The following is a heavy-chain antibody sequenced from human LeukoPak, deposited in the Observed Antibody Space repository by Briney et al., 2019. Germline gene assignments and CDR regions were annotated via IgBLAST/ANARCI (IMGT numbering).Heavy chain of an antibody. CDR3: ARENLPVGATRWGAFDI. Sequence: ASVKVSCKASGYTFTGYYMHWVRQAPGQGLEWMGRINPNSGGTNYAQRFQGRVTMTRDTSISTAYMELSSLRSEDTAVYYCARENLPVGATRWGAFDIWGQGTMVTVSS. J-gene: IGHJ3*02. D-gene: IGHD1-26*01. V-gene: IGHV1-2*06. CDR1: GYTFTGYY. CDR2: INPNSGGT.